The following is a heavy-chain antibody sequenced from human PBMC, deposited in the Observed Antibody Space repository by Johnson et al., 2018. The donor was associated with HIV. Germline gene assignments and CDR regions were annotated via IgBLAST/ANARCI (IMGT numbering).Heavy chain of an antibody. J-gene: IGHJ3*02. CDR3: ARDRGTVTTAQMAFDI. D-gene: IGHD4-17*01. CDR2: ISDDGSNK. CDR1: GFTFSSYA. Sequence: QVQLVESGGGVVQPGRSLRLSCAASGFTFSSYAMHWVRQAPGKGMEWVAVISDDGSNKYYADSVKGRFTISRDNSKNTLYLQMASLRAEDTAVYYCARDRGTVTTAQMAFDIWGQGTLVTVSS. V-gene: IGHV3-30-3*01.